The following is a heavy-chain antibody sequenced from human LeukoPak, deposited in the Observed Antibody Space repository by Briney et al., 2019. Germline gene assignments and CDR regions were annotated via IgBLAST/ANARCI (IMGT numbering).Heavy chain of an antibody. Sequence: GGSLRLSCAASGFTFSSYAMSWVRQAPGKGREWVSAISGSGGSTYYAGSVKGRFTISRDNSKNTLYLQMNSLRAEDTAVYYCAKDLVDTEDYWGQGTPVTVSS. D-gene: IGHD5-18*01. CDR2: ISGSGGST. J-gene: IGHJ4*02. CDR1: GFTFSSYA. CDR3: AKDLVDTEDY. V-gene: IGHV3-23*01.